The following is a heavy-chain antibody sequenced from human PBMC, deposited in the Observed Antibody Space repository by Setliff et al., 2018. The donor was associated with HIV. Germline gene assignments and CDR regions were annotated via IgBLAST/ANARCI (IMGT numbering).Heavy chain of an antibody. Sequence: PGGSLRLSCAASGFTFSTYSMNWVRQAPGKGLEWISYISSSSSTIYYADSVKGRFTIPRDNAKNSLYLQMSSLRAEDTAICYCVKAHPGSSGLIDYWGQGTLVTVSS. CDR3: VKAHPGSSGLIDY. CDR1: GFTFSTYS. V-gene: IGHV3-48*01. CDR2: ISSSSSTI. J-gene: IGHJ4*02. D-gene: IGHD3-22*01.